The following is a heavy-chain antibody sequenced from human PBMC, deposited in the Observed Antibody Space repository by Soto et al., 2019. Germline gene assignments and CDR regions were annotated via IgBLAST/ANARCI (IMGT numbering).Heavy chain of an antibody. V-gene: IGHV1-46*03. CDR3: ARGTGSTIFGVVNSEFDY. J-gene: IGHJ4*02. CDR1: GYTFTSYY. CDR2: INPSGGST. D-gene: IGHD3-3*01. Sequence: GASVKVSCKASGYTFTSYYMHWVRQAPGQGLEWMGIINPSGGSTSYAQKFQGRVTMTRDTSTSTVYMELSSLRSEDTAVYYCARGTGSTIFGVVNSEFDYWGQGTLVTVSS.